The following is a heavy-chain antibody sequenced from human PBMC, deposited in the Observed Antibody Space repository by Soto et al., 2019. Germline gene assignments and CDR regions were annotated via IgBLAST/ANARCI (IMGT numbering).Heavy chain of an antibody. CDR1: DDSLSTDYW. CDR3: ARGFDYRWVY. D-gene: IGHD3-16*01. CDR2: IHHTGGT. J-gene: IGHJ4*02. V-gene: IGHV4-4*02. Sequence: QVQLQESGPGLVKPSGTLCLTCAVSDDSLSTDYWWCWVRQPPGKVLEWIGEIHHTGGTNYIQSLKSRINMSLDKSNNQLSLKLSSVTAADTAVYYCARGFDYRWVYWGQGTLVTVSS.